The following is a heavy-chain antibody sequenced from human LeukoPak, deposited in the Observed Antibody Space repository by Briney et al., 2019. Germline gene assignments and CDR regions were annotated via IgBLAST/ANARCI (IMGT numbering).Heavy chain of an antibody. CDR2: IGISGNNI. D-gene: IGHD3-22*01. Sequence: GGTLRLSCAASGFTFSSYGMSWVRQAPGKGLEWVSYIGISGNNIYYADSVKGRFTISRDNTKNSLYLHMNSLTAEDTAVYYCAKDQFWEVVITYFDYWGQGTLVTVSS. CDR1: GFTFSSYG. CDR3: AKDQFWEVVITYFDY. J-gene: IGHJ4*02. V-gene: IGHV3-48*04.